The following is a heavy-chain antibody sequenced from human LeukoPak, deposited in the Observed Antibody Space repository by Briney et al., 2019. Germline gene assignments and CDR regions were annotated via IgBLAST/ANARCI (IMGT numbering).Heavy chain of an antibody. Sequence: EAGRSLRLSCAASGFTFSSYGMHWVRQAPGKGLEWVAVIWYDGSNKYYADSVKGRFTISRENAKNSLYLQMNSLRAGDTAVYYCARAAALDAFDIWGQGTMVTVSS. V-gene: IGHV3-33*01. J-gene: IGHJ3*02. CDR3: ARAAALDAFDI. D-gene: IGHD6-6*01. CDR2: IWYDGSNK. CDR1: GFTFSSYG.